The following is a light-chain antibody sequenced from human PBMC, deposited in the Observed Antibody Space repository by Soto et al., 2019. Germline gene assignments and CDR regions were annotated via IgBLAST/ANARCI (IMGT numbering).Light chain of an antibody. CDR2: GAS. Sequence: EIVLTQAPATLSLSPCERATLSYRASQSVSSYLAWYQQKPGQAPRLLIYGASTRATGIPARFSGSGSGTEFTLTISSLQSEDFAVYYCQQYNTWPRTFGQGTKVDI. CDR3: QQYNTWPRT. CDR1: QSVSSY. V-gene: IGKV3-15*01. J-gene: IGKJ1*01.